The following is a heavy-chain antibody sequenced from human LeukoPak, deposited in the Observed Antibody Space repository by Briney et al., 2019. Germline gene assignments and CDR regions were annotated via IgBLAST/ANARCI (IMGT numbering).Heavy chain of an antibody. CDR1: GFTFSSYA. J-gene: IGHJ4*02. Sequence: PGGSLRLSCAASGFTFSSYAMSWVRQAAGKGLEWVSAISGSGGSTYYADSVKGRFTISRDNSKNTLGLQMNSLRAEDTAVYYCARRRSGGSYDYWGQGTLVTVSS. V-gene: IGHV3-23*01. CDR2: ISGSGGST. CDR3: ARRRSGGSYDY. D-gene: IGHD3-16*01.